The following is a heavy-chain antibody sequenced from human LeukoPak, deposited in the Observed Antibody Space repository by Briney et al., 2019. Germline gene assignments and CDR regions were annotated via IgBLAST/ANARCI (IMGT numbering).Heavy chain of an antibody. Sequence: PGGSLRLSCAASGFTFSSYSTNWVRQAPGKGLEWVSSISSSSSYIYYADSVKGRFTISRDNAKNSLYLQMNSLRAEDTAVYYCARVGSRGSEEDYWGQGTLVTVSS. CDR3: ARVGSRGSEEDY. V-gene: IGHV3-21*01. CDR1: GFTFSSYS. CDR2: ISSSSSYI. J-gene: IGHJ4*02. D-gene: IGHD3-10*01.